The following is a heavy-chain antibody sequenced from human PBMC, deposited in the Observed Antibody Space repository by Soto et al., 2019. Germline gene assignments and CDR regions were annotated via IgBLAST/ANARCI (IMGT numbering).Heavy chain of an antibody. V-gene: IGHV1-18*01. CDR2: ISAYNGST. CDR1: GYASTSYC. Sequence: QVQLVQSGAEVKKPGASVKVSCKASGYASTSYCISWVRQAPGQGLEWMGRISAYNGSTNYAQKLQGRVTMTTDTSTSTSYMQLRSLRSDDTAVYYCARVVGALRHWFDPWGQGTLVTVSS. CDR3: ARVVGALRHWFDP. J-gene: IGHJ5*02. D-gene: IGHD1-26*01.